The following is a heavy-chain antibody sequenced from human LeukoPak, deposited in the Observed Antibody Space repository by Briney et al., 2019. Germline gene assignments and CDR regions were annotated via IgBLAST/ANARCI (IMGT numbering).Heavy chain of an antibody. V-gene: IGHV4-59*05. D-gene: IGHD2-2*01. CDR3: ARYDIVVVPAAADWFDP. CDR2: IYYSGST. J-gene: IGHJ5*02. CDR1: GGSISSYY. Sequence: SETLSLTCTVSGGSISSYYWSWIRQPPGKGLEWIGSIYYSGSTYYNPSLKSRVTISVDTSKNQFSLKLSSVTAADTAVYYCARYDIVVVPAAADWFDPWGQGTLVTVSS.